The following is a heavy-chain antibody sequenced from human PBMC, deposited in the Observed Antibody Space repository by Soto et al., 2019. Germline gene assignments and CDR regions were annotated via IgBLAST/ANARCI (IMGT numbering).Heavy chain of an antibody. CDR1: GGTFSSYA. J-gene: IGHJ6*02. CDR2: IIPIFGTA. V-gene: IGHV1-69*13. D-gene: IGHD3-22*01. CDR3: ARDEYYYDSSGYYFEYGMDV. Sequence: SVKVSCKASGGTFSSYAISWVRQAPGQGLEWTGGIIPIFGTANYAQKFQGRVTITADESTSTAYMELSSLRSEDTAVYYCARDEYYYDSSGYYFEYGMDVWGQGTTVTVSS.